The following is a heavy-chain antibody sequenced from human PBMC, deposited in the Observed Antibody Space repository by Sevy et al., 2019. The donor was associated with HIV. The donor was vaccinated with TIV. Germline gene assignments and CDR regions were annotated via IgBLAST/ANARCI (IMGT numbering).Heavy chain of an antibody. J-gene: IGHJ4*02. CDR3: AKYYYGSGSQEWYFDY. CDR1: GFTFRNYA. V-gene: IGHV3-23*01. CDR2: IRGRAYST. D-gene: IGHD3-10*01. Sequence: GGSLRLSCAASGFTFRNYAMSWVRQAPGKGLEWVSAIRGRAYSTYYADSVKGRFTISRDNSKNTLFLQMNSLRAEDTAVYYCAKYYYGSGSQEWYFDYWGQGTLVTVSS.